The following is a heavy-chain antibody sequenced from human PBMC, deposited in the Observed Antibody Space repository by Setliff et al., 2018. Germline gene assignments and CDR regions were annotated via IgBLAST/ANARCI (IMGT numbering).Heavy chain of an antibody. J-gene: IGHJ2*01. D-gene: IGHD1-7*01. V-gene: IGHV4-34*01. Sequence: SETLSLTCAAYGGTFSDYYWTWIRQPPGKGLEWIGEINHSGSSNYNPSLKSRVTISVDTSKNQFSLKVTSVTAADTAIYFCARGNYAYWYFDLWGRGTLVTVSS. CDR1: GGTFSDYY. CDR3: ARGNYAYWYFDL. CDR2: INHSGSS.